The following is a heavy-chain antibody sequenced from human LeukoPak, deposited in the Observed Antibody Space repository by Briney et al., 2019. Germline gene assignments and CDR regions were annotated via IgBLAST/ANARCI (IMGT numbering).Heavy chain of an antibody. CDR1: GFTVSSNS. V-gene: IGHV3-53*01. D-gene: IGHD4/OR15-4a*01. Sequence: GGSLRLSCTVPGFTVSSNSMSWVRQAPGKELEWVSFIYSDNTHYSDSVKGRFTISRDNSKNTLYLQMNSLRAEDTAVYYCARRAGAYSHPYDYWGQGTLVTVSS. J-gene: IGHJ4*02. CDR3: ARRAGAYSHPYDY. CDR2: IYSDNT.